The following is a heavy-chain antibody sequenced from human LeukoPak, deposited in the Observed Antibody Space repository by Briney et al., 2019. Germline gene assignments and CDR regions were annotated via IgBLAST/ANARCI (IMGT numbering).Heavy chain of an antibody. Sequence: PGGSLRLSCAASGFTFSSYSMNWVRQAPGKGLEWVSSITRSSDYIYYADSVKGRFTISRDNARNSLYLQMNSLRAEDTAVYYCARGVGVVVNHFDYWGQGTLVTVSS. CDR2: ITRSSDYI. CDR3: ARGVGVVVNHFDY. V-gene: IGHV3-21*01. CDR1: GFTFSSYS. J-gene: IGHJ4*02. D-gene: IGHD3-22*01.